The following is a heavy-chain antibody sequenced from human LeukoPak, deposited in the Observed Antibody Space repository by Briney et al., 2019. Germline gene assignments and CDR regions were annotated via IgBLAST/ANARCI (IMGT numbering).Heavy chain of an antibody. Sequence: GGSLRLSCAASGFTFSSYAMSWVRQAPGKGLEWVSAISGSGGSTYYADSVKGRFTISRDNAKNTLYLQMNSLRAEDTAVYYCAREDYYDSSGYLPDAFDIWGQGTMVTVSS. D-gene: IGHD3-22*01. CDR2: ISGSGGST. V-gene: IGHV3-23*01. CDR3: AREDYYDSSGYLPDAFDI. CDR1: GFTFSSYA. J-gene: IGHJ3*02.